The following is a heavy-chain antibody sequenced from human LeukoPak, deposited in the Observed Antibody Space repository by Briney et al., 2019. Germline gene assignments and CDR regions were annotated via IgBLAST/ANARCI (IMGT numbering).Heavy chain of an antibody. CDR3: ARDPDPRLRFLEPYYYYGMDV. CDR2: ISAYNGNT. CDR1: GYTFTSYG. Sequence: ASVKVSCKASGYTFTSYGISWVRQAPGQGLEWMGWISAYNGNTNYAQKLQGRVTMTTDTSTSTAYMELRSLRSDDTAVYYCARDPDPRLRFLEPYYYYGMDVWGQGTTVTVSS. V-gene: IGHV1-18*01. J-gene: IGHJ6*02. D-gene: IGHD3-3*01.